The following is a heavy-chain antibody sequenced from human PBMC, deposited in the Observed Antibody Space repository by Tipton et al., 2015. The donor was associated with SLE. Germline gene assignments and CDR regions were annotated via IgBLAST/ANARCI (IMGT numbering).Heavy chain of an antibody. J-gene: IGHJ2*01. CDR1: GGSINSTLYY. V-gene: IGHV4-39*01. CDR3: ARRGSWWYFDL. Sequence: TLSLTCTVSGGSINSTLYYWGWIRQPPGKGLEWVGTIYYRGTTYYNPSLKSRVTISVDTSKSQFSLRLGSVTAADTAVYYCARRGSWWYFDLWGRGTLVTVSS. CDR2: IYYRGTT. D-gene: IGHD1-26*01.